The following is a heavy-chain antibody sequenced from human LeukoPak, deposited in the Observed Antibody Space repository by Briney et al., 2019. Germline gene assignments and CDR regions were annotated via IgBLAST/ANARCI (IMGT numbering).Heavy chain of an antibody. Sequence: GESLKISCKGSGYSFTNYWIGWVRQMPGKGLEWMGIICPGDSDTRYSPSFQGQVTISADKSISTAYLQWSTLKASDTAMYYCARTGYSSGWYGGFDIWGQGTLVTVSS. D-gene: IGHD6-19*01. CDR2: ICPGDSDT. CDR3: ARTGYSSGWYGGFDI. V-gene: IGHV5-51*01. J-gene: IGHJ3*02. CDR1: GYSFTNYW.